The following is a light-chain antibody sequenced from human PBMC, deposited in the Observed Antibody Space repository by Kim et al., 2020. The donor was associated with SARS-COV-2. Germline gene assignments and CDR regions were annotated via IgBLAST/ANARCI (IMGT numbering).Light chain of an antibody. J-gene: IGLJ3*02. CDR3: LLSFGGTRHV. V-gene: IGLV7-46*01. CDR1: TGPVTSGHY. CDR2: GPG. Sequence: GEAVTLPCGSSTGPVTSGHYPFWFQQKPGQVPRTLIYGPGNKHSWTPARFSGSLLGGKAALTLSGAQPEDEADYYCLLSFGGTRHVFGGGTQLTVL.